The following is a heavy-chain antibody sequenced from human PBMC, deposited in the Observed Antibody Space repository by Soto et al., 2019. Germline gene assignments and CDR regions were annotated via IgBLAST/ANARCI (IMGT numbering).Heavy chain of an antibody. J-gene: IGHJ4*02. Sequence: QVQLVQSGAEVKKPGSSVKVSCKASGGTFSSYSINWVRQAPGQGLEWMGEIIPIFGTANYAQKFQSRVTITADETTSTAYMELSTVGSEDTTVYYCARDGGRHSGGIDYWGQGTLVTVSS. CDR3: ARDGGRHSGGIDY. CDR2: IIPIFGTA. V-gene: IGHV1-69*01. CDR1: GGTFSSYS. D-gene: IGHD1-26*01.